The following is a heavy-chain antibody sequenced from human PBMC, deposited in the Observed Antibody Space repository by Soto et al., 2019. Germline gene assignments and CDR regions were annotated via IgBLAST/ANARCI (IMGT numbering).Heavy chain of an antibody. J-gene: IGHJ6*02. V-gene: IGHV1-2*04. Sequence: ASVKVSCKASGYTFTGYCMHWVRQAPGQGLEWMGWINPNSGGTNYAQKFQGWVTMTRDTSISTAYMELSRLRSDDTAVYYCARGHVLLWFGELDVGMEVWGQGTTVTVPS. CDR3: ARGHVLLWFGELDVGMEV. CDR1: GYTFTGYC. CDR2: INPNSGGT. D-gene: IGHD3-10*01.